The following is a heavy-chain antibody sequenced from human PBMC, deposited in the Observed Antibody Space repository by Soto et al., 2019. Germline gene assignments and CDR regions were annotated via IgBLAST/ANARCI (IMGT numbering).Heavy chain of an antibody. CDR2: LSSSSTYI. CDR1: GFTFSSYN. D-gene: IGHD4-17*01. Sequence: EVQLVESGGGLVKPGGSLRLSCAASGFTFSSYNMNWVRQAPGKGLEWVSSLSSSSTYIYYADSVKGRSTISRDNAKYSLYLQMICLRVEETAVYCCAGGGINYGDYRSMDVWGKATTVTVSS. CDR3: AGGGINYGDYRSMDV. J-gene: IGHJ6*03. V-gene: IGHV3-21*02.